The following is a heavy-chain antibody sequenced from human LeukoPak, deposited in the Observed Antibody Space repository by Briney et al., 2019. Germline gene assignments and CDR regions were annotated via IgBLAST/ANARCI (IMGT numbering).Heavy chain of an antibody. CDR2: ISGSGGST. CDR3: AKDSRFGIAVAGTGLDY. Sequence: GGSLRLSCAASGFTFSSYAMSWVRQAPGKGLEWVSAISGSGGSTYYADSVKGRFTISRDNYKNTLYLQMNSLRAEDTAVYYCAKDSRFGIAVAGTGLDYWGQGTLVTVSS. D-gene: IGHD6-19*01. V-gene: IGHV3-23*01. J-gene: IGHJ4*02. CDR1: GFTFSSYA.